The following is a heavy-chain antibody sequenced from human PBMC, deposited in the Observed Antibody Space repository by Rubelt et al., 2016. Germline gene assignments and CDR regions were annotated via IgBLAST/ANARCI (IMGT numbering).Heavy chain of an antibody. Sequence: VQLVESGGGLVQPGRSLRLSCAASGFTFSSYAMTWVRQAPGKGLEWGLYISSSSSTIYYSDSVEGRFTISRDKAKKLRYLQRNSLRAEDTAVYYCAREGTRRYGMDVWGQGTTVTVSS. J-gene: IGHJ6*02. V-gene: IGHV3-48*01. D-gene: IGHD1-7*01. CDR3: AREGTRRYGMDV. CDR1: GFTFSSYA. CDR2: ISSSSSTI.